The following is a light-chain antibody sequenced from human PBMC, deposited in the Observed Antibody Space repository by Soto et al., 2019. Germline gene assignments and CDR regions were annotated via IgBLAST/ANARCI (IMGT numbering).Light chain of an antibody. Sequence: DIQMTQSPSTLSGSVGDRVTITCRASQTISSWLAWYQQKPGKAPKLLIYKASTLKSGVPSRFSGSGSGTEFTLTISSLQPDDFASYYCQQYKMYSPWTFGQGTKVDIK. CDR2: KAS. J-gene: IGKJ1*01. V-gene: IGKV1-5*03. CDR3: QQYKMYSPWT. CDR1: QTISSW.